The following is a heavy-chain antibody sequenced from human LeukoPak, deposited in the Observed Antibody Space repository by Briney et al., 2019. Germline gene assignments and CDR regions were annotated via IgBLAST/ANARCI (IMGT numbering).Heavy chain of an antibody. CDR3: ARSQGGDRVHCGSTSCYLFVGAFDI. D-gene: IGHD2-2*01. CDR1: GFSFSTFT. V-gene: IGHV3-21*01. Sequence: GGSLRLSCAASGFSFSTFTMTWVRQAPGKGLEWVSFISSTSSYMYYADSVKGRFTISRDNAKNSLYLQMNSLRAEDTAVYYCARSQGGDRVHCGSTSCYLFVGAFDIWGQGTMVTVSS. CDR2: ISSTSSYM. J-gene: IGHJ3*02.